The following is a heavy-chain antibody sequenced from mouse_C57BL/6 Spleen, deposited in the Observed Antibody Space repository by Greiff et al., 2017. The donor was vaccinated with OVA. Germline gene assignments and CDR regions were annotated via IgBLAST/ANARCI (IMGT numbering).Heavy chain of an antibody. CDR3: ARSRGYAMDD. Sequence: DVQLVESGGGLVKPGGSLKLSCAASGFTFSDYGMHWVRQAPEKGLEWVAYISSGSSTIYYADTVKGRFTISRDNAKNSLFLQMTSLRSEDTAMYYCARSRGYAMDDWGQGTSVTVSS. CDR1: GFTFSDYG. V-gene: IGHV5-17*01. CDR2: ISSGSSTI. J-gene: IGHJ4*01.